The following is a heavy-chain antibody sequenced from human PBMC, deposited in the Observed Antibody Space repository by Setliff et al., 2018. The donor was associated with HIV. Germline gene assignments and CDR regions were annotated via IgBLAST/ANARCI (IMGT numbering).Heavy chain of an antibody. Sequence: SLRLSCAASGFTVSSNYMSWVRQAPGKGLEWVSVIYSGGSTYYADSVKGRFTISRDNSKNTLYLQMNSLRAEDTAVYYCARDRYSGSSTDYWGQGTLVTVSS. V-gene: IGHV3-53*01. J-gene: IGHJ4*02. D-gene: IGHD1-26*01. CDR2: IYSGGST. CDR1: GFTVSSNY. CDR3: ARDRYSGSSTDY.